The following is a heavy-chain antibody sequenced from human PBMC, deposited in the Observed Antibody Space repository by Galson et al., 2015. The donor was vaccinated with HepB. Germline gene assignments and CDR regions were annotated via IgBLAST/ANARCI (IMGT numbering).Heavy chain of an antibody. CDR1: GGSFSGYH. CDR2: INHSGNA. D-gene: IGHD3-3*01. V-gene: IGHV4-34*01. Sequence: ETLSLTCAVYGGSFSGYHWTWIRQSPGKGLEWIGEINHSGNANYSPSLKSRVTMSVDTSKNQFSLNVKSVTAADTAVYYCARGGYCTTTTCIYRARWFDPWGHGILVTVSS. CDR3: ARGGYCTTTTCIYRARWFDP. J-gene: IGHJ5*02.